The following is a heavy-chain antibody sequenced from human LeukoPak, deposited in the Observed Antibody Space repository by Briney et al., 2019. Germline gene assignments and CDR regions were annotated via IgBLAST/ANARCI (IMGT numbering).Heavy chain of an antibody. Sequence: AASVKVSCKASGYTFTSYDINWVRQATGQGLEWMGWMNPNSGNTGYAQKFQGRVTMTRNTSISTAYMEPSSLRSEDTAVYYCARGVDYDFWSGYYDGYYYYGMDVWGQGTTVTVSS. CDR1: GYTFTSYD. D-gene: IGHD3-3*01. CDR2: MNPNSGNT. V-gene: IGHV1-8*01. CDR3: ARGVDYDFWSGYYDGYYYYGMDV. J-gene: IGHJ6*02.